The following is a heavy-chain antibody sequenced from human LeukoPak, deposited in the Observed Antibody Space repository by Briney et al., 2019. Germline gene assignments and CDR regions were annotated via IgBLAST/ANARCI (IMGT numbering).Heavy chain of an antibody. D-gene: IGHD1-26*01. CDR2: IYISGST. Sequence: SGSLSLTCTVSVGAISSYYWSWVRQPAGRGLEWVGRIYISGSTNYNASLKSRVSMSVDTSNNQFSLKLSSVTAADTAVFYCARENSGSYREFDYWGQGTLVTVSS. CDR3: ARENSGSYREFDY. CDR1: VGAISSYY. J-gene: IGHJ4*02. V-gene: IGHV4-4*07.